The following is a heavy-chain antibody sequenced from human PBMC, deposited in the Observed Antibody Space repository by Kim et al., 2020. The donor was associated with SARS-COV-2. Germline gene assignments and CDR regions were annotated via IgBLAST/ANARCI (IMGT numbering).Heavy chain of an antibody. D-gene: IGHD6-6*01. Sequence: YAPKFRGRVTMTEETSTGTAYMELSSLRAEDTAVYYCATGYSSLFNWFDPWGQGTLVTVSS. CDR3: ATGYSSLFNWFDP. J-gene: IGHJ5*01. V-gene: IGHV1-24*01.